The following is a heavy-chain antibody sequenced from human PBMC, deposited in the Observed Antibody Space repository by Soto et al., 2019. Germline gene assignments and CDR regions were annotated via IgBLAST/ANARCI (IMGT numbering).Heavy chain of an antibody. V-gene: IGHV3-15*07. Sequence: GGSLRLSCAASGFTFSNAWMNWVRQAPGKGLEWVGRIKSKTDGGTTDYAAPVKGRFTISRDDSKNTLYLQMNSLKTEDTAVYYCTTLEPGVDTAMVGYWGQGTLVTVSS. CDR2: IKSKTDGGTT. J-gene: IGHJ4*02. CDR1: GFTFSNAW. CDR3: TTLEPGVDTAMVGY. D-gene: IGHD5-18*01.